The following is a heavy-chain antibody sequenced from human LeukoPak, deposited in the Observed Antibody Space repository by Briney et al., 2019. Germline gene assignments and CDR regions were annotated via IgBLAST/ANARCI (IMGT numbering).Heavy chain of an antibody. V-gene: IGHV3-7*01. CDR1: GFTFSNYW. CDR3: ARDVDYANPRHDY. Sequence: GGSLRLSCATSGFTFSNYWMSWVRQAPGKGLEWVANINLRGSEKYYVDSVKGRFTISRDNANNSVYLQMNSLRSEDTAVYYCARDVDYANPRHDYWGQGTLVIVSS. CDR2: INLRGSEK. J-gene: IGHJ4*02. D-gene: IGHD4/OR15-4a*01.